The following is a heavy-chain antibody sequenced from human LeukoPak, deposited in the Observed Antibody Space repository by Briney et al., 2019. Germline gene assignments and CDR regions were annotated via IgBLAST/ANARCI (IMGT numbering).Heavy chain of an antibody. CDR2: ISSSSSII. CDR3: ARDEVGYYEY. V-gene: IGHV3-48*04. D-gene: IGHD1-26*01. Sequence: PGGSLRLSCAASGFTFSTYSMNWVRQAPGKGLEWVSYISSSSSIINYAESVRGRFTISRDNAKNLLYLQMNSLRAEDTAVYYCARDEVGYYEYWGQGTLVTVSS. J-gene: IGHJ4*02. CDR1: GFTFSTYS.